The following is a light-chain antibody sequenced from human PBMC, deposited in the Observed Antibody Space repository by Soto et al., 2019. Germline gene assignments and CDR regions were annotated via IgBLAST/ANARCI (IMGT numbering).Light chain of an antibody. V-gene: IGKV3-11*01. CDR3: HQRINWPFT. CDR2: GAS. J-gene: IGKJ3*01. Sequence: EIVLTQSPATLSLSPGERATLSCRSSRSIGTYLAWYQQKPGQAPRLLMYGASNRATGIPARFSGSGSATDFTLTISILEPADFAVYYCHQRINWPFTFGPGTKVDIK. CDR1: RSIGTY.